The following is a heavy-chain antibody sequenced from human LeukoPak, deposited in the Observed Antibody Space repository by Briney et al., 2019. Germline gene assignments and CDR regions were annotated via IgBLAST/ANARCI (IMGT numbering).Heavy chain of an antibody. CDR1: GFTFSSYW. J-gene: IGHJ6*03. V-gene: IGHV3-7*01. D-gene: IGHD2-8*01. CDR2: IKQDGSEK. CDR3: TKDRCSNGIGCYYYYMDV. Sequence: GGSLRLSCAASGFTFSSYWMSWVRQAPGKGLEWVANIKQDGSEKYYVDSVKGRFTISRDNAKNSLYLQMNSLRAEDTAVYYCTKDRCSNGIGCYYYYMDVWGKGTTVTISS.